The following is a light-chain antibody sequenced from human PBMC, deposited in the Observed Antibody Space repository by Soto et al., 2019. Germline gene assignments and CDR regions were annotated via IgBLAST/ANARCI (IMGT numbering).Light chain of an antibody. CDR1: QSVSSSY. Sequence: IVLTQSPGTLSLSPGERATLSCRASQSVSSSYLAWYQQKPGQAPRLLIYGASSRATGIPDRFSGSGSGTDFTLTISRLEPDDFALYYCEQYGSSRLTFGGGTKVEIK. CDR3: EQYGSSRLT. CDR2: GAS. J-gene: IGKJ4*01. V-gene: IGKV3-20*01.